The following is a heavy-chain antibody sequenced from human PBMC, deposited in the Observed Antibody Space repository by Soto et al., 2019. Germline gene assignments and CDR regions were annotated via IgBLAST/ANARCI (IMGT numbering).Heavy chain of an antibody. CDR1: GFTFSSSA. D-gene: IGHD4-17*01. Sequence: GGSLRLSCAASGFTFSSSAMSWVRQAPGKGLEWVSAISAGGTTTYYSDSVRGRSSVSRDNSKNTLYLQMSSLRIDDTAIYYCAKGYSDSSRFDDWGQGTLVAVSS. CDR3: AKGYSDSSRFDD. J-gene: IGHJ4*02. V-gene: IGHV3-23*01. CDR2: ISAGGTTT.